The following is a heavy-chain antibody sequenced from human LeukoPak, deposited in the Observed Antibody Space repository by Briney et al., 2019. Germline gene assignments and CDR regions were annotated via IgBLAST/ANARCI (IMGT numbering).Heavy chain of an antibody. CDR1: GLSFSSFA. CDR2: MKGTGET. V-gene: IGHV3-23*01. D-gene: IGHD3-16*01. Sequence: PGGSLRLACAASGLSFSSFAMSWVRQAPARGLEWLSSMKGTGETIYADSVRRRCTLFRDGSRNTVYLQLNNLRVEVTAVYYCARASWVSTADAVRWGQGTVVTVSS. J-gene: IGHJ4*02. CDR3: ARASWVSTADAVR.